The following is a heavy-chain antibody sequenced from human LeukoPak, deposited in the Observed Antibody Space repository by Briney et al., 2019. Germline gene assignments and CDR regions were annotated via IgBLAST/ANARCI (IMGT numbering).Heavy chain of an antibody. CDR3: ARVHIGAFDI. CDR2: MYYSGST. Sequence: SETLSLTCTVSGDSVRSFHWSWIRQPPGKGLEWIGHMYYSGSTNYNPSLKSRVSMSVDTSKNQFSLRLSSVTAADTAVYYCARVHIGAFDIWGQGTMVTVSS. D-gene: IGHD5-12*01. J-gene: IGHJ3*02. V-gene: IGHV4-59*02. CDR1: GDSVRSFH.